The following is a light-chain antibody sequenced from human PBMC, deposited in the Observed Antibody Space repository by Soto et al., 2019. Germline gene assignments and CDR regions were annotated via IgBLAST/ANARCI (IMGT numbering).Light chain of an antibody. CDR3: QQANSLPLT. CDR1: QGISNW. J-gene: IGKJ4*01. Sequence: DIQMTQSPSSVSASVGDRVTITCRASQGISNWLAWYQQKPGKAPKLLIYAASGLQRGVPSRFSGSGFGTDFTLTISSLQPEDFAPYYCQQANSLPLTFGGGTKVDIK. V-gene: IGKV1-12*01. CDR2: AAS.